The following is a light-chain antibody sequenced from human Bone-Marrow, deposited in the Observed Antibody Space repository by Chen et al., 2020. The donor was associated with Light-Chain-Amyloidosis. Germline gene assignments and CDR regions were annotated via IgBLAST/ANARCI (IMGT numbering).Light chain of an antibody. CDR3: QAADSSGTYEVI. J-gene: IGLJ2*01. Sequence: SYELTQPPSVSVSPGQTARITCSGDDLPTKYAYWYQQKPGQAPVLVIHRDTERPSGISERFSDSSSGTTATLTISVGQAEDEGDYHCQAADSSGTYEVIFGGGTKLTVL. CDR1: DLPTKY. V-gene: IGLV3-25*03. CDR2: RDT.